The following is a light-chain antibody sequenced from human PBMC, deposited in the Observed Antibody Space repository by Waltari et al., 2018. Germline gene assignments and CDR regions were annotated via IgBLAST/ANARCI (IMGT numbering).Light chain of an antibody. CDR2: GKN. CDR1: SLRSYY. V-gene: IGLV3-19*01. Sequence: SSELTQDPAVSVALGQTVRITCQGDSLRSYYASWYQQKPGQAPVLVIYGKNNRPSGIPDRCSGSSSGKTASLTITGAQAEDEADYYCNSRESSGNHRVVFGGGTKLTVL. J-gene: IGLJ2*01. CDR3: NSRESSGNHRVV.